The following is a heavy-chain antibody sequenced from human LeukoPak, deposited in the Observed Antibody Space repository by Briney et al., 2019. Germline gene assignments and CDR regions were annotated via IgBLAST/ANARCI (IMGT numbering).Heavy chain of an antibody. Sequence: SETLSLTCTVSGGSISGSSYYWGWIRQPPGKGLGWFGGIYYSGSTYYTPSLKSRVTISVDTSKNQFSLKLSSVTAADTAVYYCARHLDYDILTGYYMRFVPVYYYYGMDVWGQGTTVTVSS. J-gene: IGHJ6*02. V-gene: IGHV4-39*01. CDR1: GGSISGSSYY. D-gene: IGHD3-9*01. CDR2: IYYSGST. CDR3: ARHLDYDILTGYYMRFVPVYYYYGMDV.